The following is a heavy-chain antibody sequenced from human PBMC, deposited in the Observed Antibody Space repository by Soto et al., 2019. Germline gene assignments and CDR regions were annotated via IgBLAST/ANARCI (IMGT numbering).Heavy chain of an antibody. Sequence: PGGSLTLSCAASGFTFSSYAMSCVRQAPGKGLEWVSAISGSGGSTYYADSVKGRFTISRDNSKNTLYLQMNSLRAEDTAVYYCANPPHLKEPDNDYYGMDVWGQGTTVTVSS. V-gene: IGHV3-23*01. CDR1: GFTFSSYA. CDR3: ANPPHLKEPDNDYYGMDV. CDR2: ISGSGGST. D-gene: IGHD1-1*01. J-gene: IGHJ6*02.